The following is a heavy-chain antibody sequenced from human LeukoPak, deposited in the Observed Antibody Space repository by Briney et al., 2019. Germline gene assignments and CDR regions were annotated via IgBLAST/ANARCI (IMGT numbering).Heavy chain of an antibody. J-gene: IGHJ4*02. CDR3: AKGVRLVGAFYFDY. V-gene: IGHV3-23*01. CDR2: ISGSGGST. Sequence: GGSLRLSCAASGFTFSSYAMSWVRQAPGKGLEWVSGISGSGGSTYYADSVKGRFTISRDNSKNTLYLQMNSLRAEDTAVYYCAKGVRLVGAFYFDYWVQGTLVTVSA. D-gene: IGHD1-26*01. CDR1: GFTFSSYA.